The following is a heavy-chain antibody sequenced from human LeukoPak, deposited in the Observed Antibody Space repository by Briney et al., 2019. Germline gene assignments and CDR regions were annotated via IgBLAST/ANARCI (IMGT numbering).Heavy chain of an antibody. CDR3: ARLHASRAEEFDP. CDR2: LYSSGSA. D-gene: IGHD3-16*01. CDR1: GGSISGYY. J-gene: IGHJ5*02. V-gene: IGHV4-59*03. Sequence: PSETLSLTCTVSGGSISGYYWSWIRQPPGKGLEWIGYLYSSGSASYNPSLISRVTILVDTSKNQFSLTLTSVTAADTAVYYCARLHASRAEEFDPWGQGTLVTVSS.